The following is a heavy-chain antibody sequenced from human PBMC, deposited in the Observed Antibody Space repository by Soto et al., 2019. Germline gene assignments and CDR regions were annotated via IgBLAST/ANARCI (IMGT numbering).Heavy chain of an antibody. V-gene: IGHV4-4*07. D-gene: IGHD6-19*01. J-gene: IGHJ4*02. CDR1: GGSISSYY. CDR3: AREVTVDSGWSRELDY. Sequence: ASETLSLTCTVSGGSISSYYWSWIRQPAGKGLEWIGRIYTSGSTNYNPSLKSRVTMSVDTSKNQFSLKLSSVTAADTAVYYCAREVTVDSGWSRELDYWGQGTLVTVSS. CDR2: IYTSGST.